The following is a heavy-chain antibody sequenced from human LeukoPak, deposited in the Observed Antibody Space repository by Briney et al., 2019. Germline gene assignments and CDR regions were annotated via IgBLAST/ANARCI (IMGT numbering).Heavy chain of an antibody. J-gene: IGHJ4*02. D-gene: IGHD1-26*01. CDR3: ARDKGAATEERSDY. CDR2: ISSDGSDI. Sequence: GGSLRLSCVVSGFTFSSSWMHWVRQAPGRGLVYVSRISSDGSDIFYADSVKGRFTISRDNSKNMLYLQMNSLRAEDTAVYYCARDKGAATEERSDYWGQGTLVTVSS. CDR1: GFTFSSSW. V-gene: IGHV3-74*01.